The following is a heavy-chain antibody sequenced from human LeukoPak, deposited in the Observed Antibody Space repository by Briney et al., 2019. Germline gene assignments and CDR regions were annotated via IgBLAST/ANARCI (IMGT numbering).Heavy chain of an antibody. CDR2: IFWDDNE. D-gene: IGHD2-21*02. V-gene: IGHV2-5*02. J-gene: IGHJ5*01. Sequence: KTSGPTLVKPTQTLTLTCTFSGFSLSTGGMGVGWIRQPPGKALEWLAFIFWDDNEHYSPSLKNRLTITKDTSKNQVILTMTNMDPVDTATYYCSHRHNLGVTGLVVTLDSWGQGTLVTVSS. CDR1: GFSLSTGGMG. CDR3: SHRHNLGVTGLVVTLDS.